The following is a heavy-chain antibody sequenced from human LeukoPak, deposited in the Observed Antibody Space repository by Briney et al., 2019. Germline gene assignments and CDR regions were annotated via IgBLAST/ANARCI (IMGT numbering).Heavy chain of an antibody. J-gene: IGHJ4*02. Sequence: PGGSLRLSCEASGFTFGDYFMIWIRQAPGKGLEWLSYISDTSQTIYYADSVRGRFTVSRDNAKRSLFLQMNSLRVDDTAVYYCSRRGWGSYSQDHWGQGTLVTVSA. CDR3: SRRGWGSYSQDH. CDR2: ISDTSQTI. D-gene: IGHD3-16*01. CDR1: GFTFGDYF. V-gene: IGHV3-11*04.